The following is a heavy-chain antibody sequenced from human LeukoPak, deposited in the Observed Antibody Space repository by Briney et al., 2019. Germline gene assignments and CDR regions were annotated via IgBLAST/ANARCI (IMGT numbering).Heavy chain of an antibody. CDR3: ARVRYCITTTCP. V-gene: IGHV1-2*02. CDR2: INPNSGGT. J-gene: IGHJ5*02. D-gene: IGHD2-2*01. Sequence: ASVKVSCKASGYTFTVHYMHWVRQAPGQGLEWMGWINPNSGGTNYAQKFQGRVTMTRDTSISTAYMELSRLRSDDTAVYYCARVRYCITTTCPWGQGALVTVSS. CDR1: GYTFTVHY.